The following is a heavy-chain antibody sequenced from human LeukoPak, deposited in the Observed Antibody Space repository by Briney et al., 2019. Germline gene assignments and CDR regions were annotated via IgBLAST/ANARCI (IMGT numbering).Heavy chain of an antibody. Sequence: GESLKISCKGSGYSFTSYWIGWVRQMPGKGLEGMGIIYPGDSDTRYSPSFQGQVTLSADKPISTAYLQWRSLKASDTAMYYCARLLSSGSNHDAFDIWGQGTMVTVSS. D-gene: IGHD3-22*01. V-gene: IGHV5-51*01. CDR3: ARLLSSGSNHDAFDI. CDR2: IYPGDSDT. CDR1: GYSFTSYW. J-gene: IGHJ3*02.